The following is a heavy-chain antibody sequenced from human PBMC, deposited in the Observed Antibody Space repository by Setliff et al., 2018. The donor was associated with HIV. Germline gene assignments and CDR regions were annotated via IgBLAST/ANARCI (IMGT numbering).Heavy chain of an antibody. Sequence: GGSLRLSCVASGFTFSSYAMHWVRQAPGKGLEWVAVISYDGNNEYYGASVKGRFTISRDNSKDTLYLQMNNLRPEDTAIYYCAKSLTFITLSATPDFWGQGTLVTVS. CDR2: ISYDGNNE. V-gene: IGHV3-30*18. CDR1: GFTFSSYA. J-gene: IGHJ4*02. CDR3: AKSLTFITLSATPDF. D-gene: IGHD1-20*01.